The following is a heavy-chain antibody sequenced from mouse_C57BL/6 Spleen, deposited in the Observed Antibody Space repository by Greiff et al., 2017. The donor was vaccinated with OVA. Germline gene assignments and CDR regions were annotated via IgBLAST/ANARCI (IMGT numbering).Heavy chain of an antibody. J-gene: IGHJ4*01. V-gene: IGHV1-50*01. Sequence: QVQLKQSGAELVKPGASVKLSCKASGYTFTSYWMQWVKQRPGQGLEWIGEIDPSDSYTNYNQKFKGKATLTVDTSSSTAYMQLSSLTSEDSAVYDCARRGSSYYAMDYWGQGTSVTVSS. CDR1: GYTFTSYW. CDR2: IDPSDSYT. D-gene: IGHD1-1*01. CDR3: ARRGSSYYAMDY.